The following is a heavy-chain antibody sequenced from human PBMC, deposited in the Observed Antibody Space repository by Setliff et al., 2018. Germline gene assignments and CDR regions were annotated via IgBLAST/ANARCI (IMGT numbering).Heavy chain of an antibody. D-gene: IGHD6-13*01. Sequence: PSETLSLTCTVSGGSISSSSYYWGWIRQPPGKGLEWIGIIYYSGSTYYNPSLKSRVTISVDTSKTQFSLKLSSVTAADTAVHYCARQQQLVIGSTAYYYYGMDVWGQGTTVTVSS. CDR2: IYYSGST. V-gene: IGHV4-39*07. J-gene: IGHJ6*02. CDR3: ARQQQLVIGSTAYYYYGMDV. CDR1: GGSISSSSYY.